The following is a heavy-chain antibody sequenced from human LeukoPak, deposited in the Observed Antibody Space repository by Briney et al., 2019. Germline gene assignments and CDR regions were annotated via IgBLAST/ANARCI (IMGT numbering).Heavy chain of an antibody. CDR2: IKPNSGDT. V-gene: IGHV1-2*02. J-gene: IGHJ5*02. D-gene: IGHD6-19*01. Sequence: ASVKVSCKASGYTFSGYYMHWVRQAPGQGLEWMGWIKPNSGDTKYAQKFQGRVTMTRDTSISTAYMELSRLRSDDTAVYYCAREYSSGWYAVWFDPWGQGTLVTVSS. CDR1: GYTFSGYY. CDR3: AREYSSGWYAVWFDP.